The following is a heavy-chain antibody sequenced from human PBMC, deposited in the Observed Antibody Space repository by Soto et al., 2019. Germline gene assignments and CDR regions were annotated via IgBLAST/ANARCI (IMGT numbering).Heavy chain of an antibody. D-gene: IGHD3-3*01. V-gene: IGHV4-59*01. Sequence: LVMQSLTCTVAGGSISSYYGSWIRQPPGKGLEWIGYIYYSGSTNYNPSLKSRVTISVDTSKNQFSLKLSSVTAADTAVYYCAREIPPYDFWSGYLDYWGQGTLVTVSS. CDR3: AREIPPYDFWSGYLDY. J-gene: IGHJ4*02. CDR1: GGSISSYY. CDR2: IYYSGST.